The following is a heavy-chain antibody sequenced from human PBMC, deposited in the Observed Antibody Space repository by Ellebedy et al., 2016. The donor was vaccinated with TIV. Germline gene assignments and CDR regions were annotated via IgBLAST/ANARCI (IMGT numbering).Heavy chain of an antibody. V-gene: IGHV1-18*04. CDR1: GYTFTGYY. J-gene: IGHJ5*02. CDR3: ARYCNSTTCSNWFDP. D-gene: IGHD2-2*01. CDR2: ISAYNGNT. Sequence: AASVKVSCKASGYTFTGYYLHRVRQAPGQGLEWMGWISAYNGNTNYAQMLQGRVTMTTDTFTSTAYMELRSLRSDDTAVYYCARYCNSTTCSNWFDPWGQGTLVTVSS.